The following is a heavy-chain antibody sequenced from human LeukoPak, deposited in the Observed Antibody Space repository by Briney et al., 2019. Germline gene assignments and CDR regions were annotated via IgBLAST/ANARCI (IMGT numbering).Heavy chain of an antibody. J-gene: IGHJ4*02. CDR1: GFTVSDNF. CDR3: AREDRYSSGWYSGY. D-gene: IGHD6-19*01. V-gene: IGHV3-53*01. CDR2: IYSGGST. Sequence: PGGSLRLSCAASGFTVSDNFMSWVRQAPGKGLEWVSVIYSGGSTYYAASVKGRFTISRDNSKNTLYLQMNSLRAEDTAVYYCAREDRYSSGWYSGYWGRGTLVTVSS.